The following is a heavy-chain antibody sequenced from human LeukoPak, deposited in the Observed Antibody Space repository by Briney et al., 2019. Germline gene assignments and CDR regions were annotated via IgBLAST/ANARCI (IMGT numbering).Heavy chain of an antibody. CDR2: INHSGST. CDR1: GGSFSGYF. CDR3: ARISSGWYGGFDY. J-gene: IGHJ4*02. Sequence: SETLSLTCAVNGGSFSGYFWSWIRQPPGKGLEWIGEINHSGSTYYNASLKSRITISVDTSKRQFSLKLTSVTAADTAVYYCARISSGWYGGFDYWGQGTLVTVSS. V-gene: IGHV4-34*01. D-gene: IGHD6-19*01.